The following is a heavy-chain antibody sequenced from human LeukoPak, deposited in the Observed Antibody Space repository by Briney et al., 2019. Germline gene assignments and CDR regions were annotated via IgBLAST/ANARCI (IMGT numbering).Heavy chain of an antibody. J-gene: IGHJ4*02. CDR2: THPDGKER. Sequence: GGSLRLSCAVSGFTFRNFWMSWVRQAPGKGLEWVANTHPDGKERYYVDSVKGRFTISRDNTKNLLYLQMSSLRVDDTAVYYCARGDDFSGDYWGQGALVAVSS. D-gene: IGHD2-21*02. CDR3: ARGDDFSGDY. CDR1: GFTFRNFW. V-gene: IGHV3-7*04.